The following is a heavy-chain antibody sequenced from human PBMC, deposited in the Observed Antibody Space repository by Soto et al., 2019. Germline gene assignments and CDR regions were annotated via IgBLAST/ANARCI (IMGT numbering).Heavy chain of an antibody. V-gene: IGHV3-23*01. J-gene: IGHJ4*02. CDR3: AKDRELREFGPFDY. Sequence: GGSLRLSCAASGFTFSSYAMSWVHQAPGKGLEWVSAISGSGGSTYYADSVKGRFTISRDNSKNTLYLQMNSLRAEDTAVYYCAKDRELREFGPFDYWGQGTLVTVSS. D-gene: IGHD1-7*01. CDR2: ISGSGGST. CDR1: GFTFSSYA.